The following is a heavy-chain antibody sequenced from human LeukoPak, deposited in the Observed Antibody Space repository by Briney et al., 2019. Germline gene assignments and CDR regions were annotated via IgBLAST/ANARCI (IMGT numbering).Heavy chain of an antibody. D-gene: IGHD5-18*01. CDR1: GFTFSTYA. CDR3: AKWDIQLGFDY. Sequence: GGSLRLSCAASGFTFSTYAMSWVRQAPGKGLEWVSGISGSGVRTYYADSVKGRFTISRDNSKNTLYLQMNSLRAEDTAVYYCAKWDIQLGFDYWGQGTLVTVSS. J-gene: IGHJ4*02. CDR2: ISGSGVRT. V-gene: IGHV3-23*01.